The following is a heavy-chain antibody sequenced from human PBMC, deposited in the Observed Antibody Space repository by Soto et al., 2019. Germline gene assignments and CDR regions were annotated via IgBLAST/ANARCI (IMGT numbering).Heavy chain of an antibody. V-gene: IGHV4-39*01. CDR3: ARLEGLATISYYFDF. CDR2: IYYRGNA. CDR1: DDSINSDKFY. J-gene: IGHJ4*02. Sequence: HLQLQESGPGLVKPSETLSLMCSVSDDSINSDKFYWGWIRQPPGKGLEWIGSIYYRGNAYYNPSLQTRVTISLDKSNSQFSLKLNSVTAADSAVYFCARLEGLATISYYFDFWGPGALVTVSS. D-gene: IGHD3-9*01.